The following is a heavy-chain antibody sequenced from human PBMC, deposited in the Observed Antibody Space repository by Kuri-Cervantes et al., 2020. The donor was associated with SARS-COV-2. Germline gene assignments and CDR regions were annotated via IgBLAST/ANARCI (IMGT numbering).Heavy chain of an antibody. CDR2: INHSGST. V-gene: IGHV4-34*01. CDR3: ARKMDTAMVIDY. CDR1: GGSFSGYY. D-gene: IGHD5-18*01. Sequence: GSLRLSCAVYGGSFSGYYWSWIRQPPGKGLEWIGEINHSGSTNYNPSLKSRVTISVDTSKNQFSLKLSSVTAADTAMYYCARKMDTAMVIDYWGQGTLVTVSS. J-gene: IGHJ4*02.